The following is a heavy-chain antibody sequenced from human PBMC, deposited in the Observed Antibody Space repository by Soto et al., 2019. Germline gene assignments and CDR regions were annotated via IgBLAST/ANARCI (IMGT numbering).Heavy chain of an antibody. D-gene: IGHD2-15*01. CDR2: MNPNSGNT. V-gene: IGHV1-8*01. Sequence: GASVKVSCKASGYTFTSYDINWVRQATGQGLEWMGWMNPNSGNTGYAQKFQGRVTMTRNTSISTAYMELSSLRSEDTAVYYCAKDRNSNLGYCSGGSCYSAYGMDVWGQGTTVTVSS. CDR1: GYTFTSYD. J-gene: IGHJ6*02. CDR3: AKDRNSNLGYCSGGSCYSAYGMDV.